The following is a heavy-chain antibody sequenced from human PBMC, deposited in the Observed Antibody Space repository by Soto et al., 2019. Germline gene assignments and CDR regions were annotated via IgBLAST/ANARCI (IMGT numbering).Heavy chain of an antibody. CDR1: GFTFSSYA. CDR3: ARLPGQQLALVDY. Sequence: QVQLVESGGGVVQPGRSLRLSCAASGFTFSSYAMHWVRQAPGKGLEWVAVISYDGSNKYYVDSVKGRFTISRDNSKNTLYLQMNSLRAEDTAVYYCARLPGQQLALVDYWGQGTLVTVSS. V-gene: IGHV3-30-3*01. CDR2: ISYDGSNK. J-gene: IGHJ4*02. D-gene: IGHD6-6*01.